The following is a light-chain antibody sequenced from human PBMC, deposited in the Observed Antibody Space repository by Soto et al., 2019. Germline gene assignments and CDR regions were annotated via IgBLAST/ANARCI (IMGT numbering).Light chain of an antibody. CDR1: QSISTH. CDR2: AAS. Sequence: DIQLTQSPSSLSASVGGRVSITCRASQSISTHLNWYQQKAGKAPKLLISAASHLQGGVPSRFSGRGSGTVFTLTINSLQLDDFATYFCQQSYSSPSFGGGTKVDIK. V-gene: IGKV1-39*01. CDR3: QQSYSSPS. J-gene: IGKJ4*01.